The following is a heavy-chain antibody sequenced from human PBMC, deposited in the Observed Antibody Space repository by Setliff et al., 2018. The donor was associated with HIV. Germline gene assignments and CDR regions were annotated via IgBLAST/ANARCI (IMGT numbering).Heavy chain of an antibody. V-gene: IGHV4-38-2*02. D-gene: IGHD3-10*01. CDR2: IYHSGST. J-gene: IGHJ5*02. CDR1: GYSIGSGYY. Sequence: PSETLSLTCAVSGYSIGSGYYWGWIRQPPGKGLEWIGSIYHSGSTYYNPSLKSRVTISVDTSKNQFSLKLSSVTAADTAVYYCAREKVRGVIRRRYSWFDPWGQGTLVTVSS. CDR3: AREKVRGVIRRRYSWFDP.